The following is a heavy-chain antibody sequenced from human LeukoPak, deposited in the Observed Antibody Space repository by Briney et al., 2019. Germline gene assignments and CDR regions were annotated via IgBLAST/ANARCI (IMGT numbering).Heavy chain of an antibody. D-gene: IGHD4-23*01. CDR2: INPSGGST. V-gene: IGHV1-46*01. CDR3: ARGRVTPALTDYFDY. CDR1: GYTFTSYY. Sequence: ASVKVSCKASGYTFTSYYMHWVRQAPGQGLEGMGIINPSGGSTSYAQKFQGRVTMTRDTSTSTVYMELSSLRSEDTAVYYCARGRVTPALTDYFDYWGQGTLVTVSS. J-gene: IGHJ4*02.